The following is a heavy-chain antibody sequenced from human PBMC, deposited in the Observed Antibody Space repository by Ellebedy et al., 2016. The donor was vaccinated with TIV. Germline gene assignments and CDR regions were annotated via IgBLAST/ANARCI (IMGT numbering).Heavy chain of an antibody. V-gene: IGHV3-48*04. CDR2: ISSGNPNI. CDR3: ARAEVLYDILTGYNY. D-gene: IGHD3-9*01. J-gene: IGHJ4*02. CDR1: GFIFSLSG. Sequence: GGSLRLXXAASGFIFSLSGMHWVRQAPGKGLECVSYISSGNPNIYYADSVKGRFTISRDNAKNSLYLQMNSLRAEDTAVYYCARAEVLYDILTGYNYWGQGTLVTVSS.